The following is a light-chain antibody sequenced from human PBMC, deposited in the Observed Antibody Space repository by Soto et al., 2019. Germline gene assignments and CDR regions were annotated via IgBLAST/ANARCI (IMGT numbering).Light chain of an antibody. CDR1: QSVGGY. CDR2: DAS. Sequence: EIVLTQSPATLSLSPGERATLSCRASQSVGGYLDGYQQKPGQAPRLLIYDASNRASGIPARFSGSGSGTDFTLNISSLEPEDLAVYYCHQRSNWPPLTFGGGTKVEIK. CDR3: HQRSNWPPLT. J-gene: IGKJ4*01. V-gene: IGKV3-11*01.